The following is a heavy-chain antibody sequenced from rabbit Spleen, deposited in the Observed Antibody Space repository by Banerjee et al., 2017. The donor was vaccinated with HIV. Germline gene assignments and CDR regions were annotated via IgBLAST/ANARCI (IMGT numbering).Heavy chain of an antibody. CDR2: IYAGSSGGT. D-gene: IGHD3-1*01. CDR1: GFSFSSNSW. J-gene: IGHJ4*01. CDR3: ARDLDGVIGWNFGW. Sequence: QSLEESGGDLVEPGASLTLTCTAPGFSFSSNSWICWVRQAPGKGLEWIACIYAGSSGGTYYATWAKGRFTISRTSSTTVFLQMTSLTAADTATYFCARDLDGVIGWNFGWWGQGTLVTVS. V-gene: IGHV1S40*01.